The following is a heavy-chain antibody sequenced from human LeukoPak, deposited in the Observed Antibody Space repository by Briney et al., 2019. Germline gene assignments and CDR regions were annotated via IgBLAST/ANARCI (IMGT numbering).Heavy chain of an antibody. CDR3: ARDQRSESYYPWGWFDP. J-gene: IGHJ5*02. V-gene: IGHV3-66*02. CDR2: IYSDGST. D-gene: IGHD1-26*01. CDR1: GFAVSTNY. Sequence: GGSLRLSCAASGFAVSTNYLSWVRQAPGKGLDWVSVIYSDGSTYYTDSVKGRFTISRDNSKNTLYLQVNSLRPEDTAVYYCARDQRSESYYPWGWFDPWGQGTLVTVSS.